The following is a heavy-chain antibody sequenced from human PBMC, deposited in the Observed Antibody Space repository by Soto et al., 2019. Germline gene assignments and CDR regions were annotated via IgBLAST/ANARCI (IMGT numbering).Heavy chain of an antibody. J-gene: IGHJ4*02. D-gene: IGHD6-13*01. CDR3: AKLIAAAGTSFDY. V-gene: IGHV3-30*18. CDR1: GFTFSSYG. Sequence: GGSLRLSCAASGFTFSSYGMHWVRQAPGKGLEWVAVISYDGSNKYYADSVKGRFTISRDNSKNTLYLQMNSLRAEDTAVYYCAKLIAAAGTSFDYWGQGTLVTVSS. CDR2: ISYDGSNK.